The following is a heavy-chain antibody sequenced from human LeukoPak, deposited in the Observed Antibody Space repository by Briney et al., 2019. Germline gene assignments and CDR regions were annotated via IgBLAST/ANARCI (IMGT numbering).Heavy chain of an antibody. D-gene: IGHD5-18*01. J-gene: IGHJ3*02. V-gene: IGHV4-31*03. Sequence: SETLSLTCTVSGGSISSGGYYWSWIRQHPGKGLEWIGYIYYSGSTYYNPSLKSRVTISVDTSKNQFSLKLSSVTAADTAVYYCARTVIQRDAFDIWGQGTMVTVSS. CDR1: GGSISSGGYY. CDR3: ARTVIQRDAFDI. CDR2: IYYSGST.